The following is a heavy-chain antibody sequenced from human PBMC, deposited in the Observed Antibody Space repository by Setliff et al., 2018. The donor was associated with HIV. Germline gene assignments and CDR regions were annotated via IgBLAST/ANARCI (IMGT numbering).Heavy chain of an antibody. D-gene: IGHD2-21*01. J-gene: IGHJ4*02. V-gene: IGHV4-39*01. CDR1: GGSISSTNYY. CDR3: ARLGIANAPDDY. CDR2: IYFSGST. Sequence: PSETLSLTCTVSGGSISSTNYYWSWIRQLPGKGLEWIGYIYFSGSTYHNPSLKSRVSISIDTSKTQVSLKLRSVTAADTAVYYCARLGIANAPDDYWGQGTLVTVSS.